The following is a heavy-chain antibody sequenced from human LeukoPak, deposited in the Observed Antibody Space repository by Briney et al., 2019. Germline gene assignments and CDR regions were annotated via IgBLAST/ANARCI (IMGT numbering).Heavy chain of an antibody. Sequence: PGGSLRLSCAGSGFAFSTYWMGWVRQAPGKGLEWVANINQDGSENHYVDSVKGRFTISRDNAKNSLYLQMNSLRAEDTAVYYCARDRGLYYDSSGYYAFDIWGPGTMLTVSS. V-gene: IGHV3-7*01. CDR2: INQDGSEN. CDR1: GFAFSTYW. CDR3: ARDRGLYYDSSGYYAFDI. D-gene: IGHD3-22*01. J-gene: IGHJ3*02.